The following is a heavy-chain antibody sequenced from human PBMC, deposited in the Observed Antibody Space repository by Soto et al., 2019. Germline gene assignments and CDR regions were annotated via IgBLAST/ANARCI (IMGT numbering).Heavy chain of an antibody. J-gene: IGHJ5*02. Sequence: SETLSLTCTVSGDSISTADYYWNWIRQPPGKGLEWIGYIYYSGNTYYIPSLKSRVTISVDTSKNHISLKLNSVTAAYTAVYYCARDLTNSSTDGPLDPWGHGTLVT. CDR2: IYYSGNT. D-gene: IGHD1-1*01. CDR3: ARDLTNSSTDGPLDP. V-gene: IGHV4-30-4*01. CDR1: GDSISTADYY.